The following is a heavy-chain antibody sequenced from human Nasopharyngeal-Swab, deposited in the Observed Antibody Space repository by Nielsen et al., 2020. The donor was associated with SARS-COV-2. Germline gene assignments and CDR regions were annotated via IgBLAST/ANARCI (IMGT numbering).Heavy chain of an antibody. CDR2: IYTSGST. J-gene: IGHJ6*02. V-gene: IGHV4-4*07. D-gene: IGHD6-13*01. CDR3: ARDEPSSWSNTYYYYYGMDV. Sequence: WIRQPPGKGLEWIGRIYTSGSTNYNPSLKSRATMSVDTSKNQFSLKLSSVTAADTAVYYCARDEPSSWSNTYYYYYGMDVWGQGTTVTVSS.